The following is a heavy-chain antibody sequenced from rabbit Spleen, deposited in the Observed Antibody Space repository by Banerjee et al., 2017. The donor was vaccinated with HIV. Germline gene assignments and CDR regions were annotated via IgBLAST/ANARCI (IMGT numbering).Heavy chain of an antibody. CDR2: INAGSSDST. D-gene: IGHD8-1*01. CDR3: ARDPVTAGSAYYDL. V-gene: IGHV1S40*01. J-gene: IGHJ4*01. Sequence: QSLKESGGDLVKPGASLTLTCTASGFTLSSYYYMCWVRQAPGKGLEWIACINAGSSDSTYYASWAKGRFTISKTSSTTVTLQMTSLTAADTATYFCARDPVTAGSAYYDLWGPGTLVTVS. CDR1: GFTLSSYYY.